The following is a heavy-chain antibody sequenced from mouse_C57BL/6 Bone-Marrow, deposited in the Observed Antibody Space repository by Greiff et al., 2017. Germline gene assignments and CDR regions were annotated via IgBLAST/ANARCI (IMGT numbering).Heavy chain of an antibody. J-gene: IGHJ2*01. CDR3: AGPFDY. CDR1: GYTFTDYY. V-gene: IGHV1-76*01. CDR2: IYPGSGNT. Sequence: VKLMESGAELVRPGASVKLSCKASGYTFTDYYINWVKQRPGQGLEWIARIYPGSGNTYYNEKFKGKATLTAEKSSSTAYMQLSSLTSEDSAVYFCAGPFDYWGQGTTLTVSS.